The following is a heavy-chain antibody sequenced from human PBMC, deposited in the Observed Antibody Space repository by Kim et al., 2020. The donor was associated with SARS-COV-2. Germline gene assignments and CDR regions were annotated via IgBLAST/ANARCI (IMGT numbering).Heavy chain of an antibody. CDR3: AMTYRSG. V-gene: IGHV3-15*01. CDR2: IKTKTDGGTT. CDR1: GFTFGNAS. D-gene: IGHD6-25*01. Sequence: GGSLRLSCEASGFTFGNASMSWVRQAPGKGLEWVGRIKTKTDGGTTDYAAPGKGRFTISRDDSKNTLYLQMNNLKIEDTAVYYCAMTYRSGWGQGTTVTVFS. J-gene: IGHJ6*02.